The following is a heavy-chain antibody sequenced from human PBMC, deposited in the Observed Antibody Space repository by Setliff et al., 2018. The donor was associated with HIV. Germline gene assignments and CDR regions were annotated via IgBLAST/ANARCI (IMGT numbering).Heavy chain of an antibody. Sequence: ASETLSLTCTVSGGSMSSSGPGYYWGWVRQTPGGGLEWSGSVYYRGRTYYNPSLKSRVTISVDTSKNQLSLRLTSMAAADTAMYYCARSQPDTIFGVVTFDCWGQGKMVTVSS. CDR3: ARSQPDTIFGVVTFDC. J-gene: IGHJ4*02. D-gene: IGHD3-3*01. CDR1: GGSMSSSGPGYY. V-gene: IGHV4-39*01. CDR2: VYYRGRT.